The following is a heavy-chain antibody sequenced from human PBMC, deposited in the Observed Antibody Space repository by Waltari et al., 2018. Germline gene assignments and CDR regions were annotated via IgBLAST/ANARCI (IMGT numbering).Heavy chain of an antibody. V-gene: IGHV3-15*01. Sequence: EVHLVESGGGLVKPGGCLRLSCAASGFTFSNAWMNWVRQAPGKGLEWVGRSKSRGDGETTDYAASVKGRFTISRDDSQNTVSIQMNSLRTEDSAVYFCAAGTGKTDLDYWGQGSLVTVSS. CDR2: SKSRGDGETT. CDR1: GFTFSNAW. CDR3: AAGTGKTDLDY. J-gene: IGHJ4*02.